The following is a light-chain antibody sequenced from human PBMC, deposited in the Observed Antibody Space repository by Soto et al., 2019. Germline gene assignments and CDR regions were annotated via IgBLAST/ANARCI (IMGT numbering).Light chain of an antibody. CDR1: QGISNS. CDR2: GAS. CDR3: LQYNSYPFT. V-gene: IGKV1-17*03. Sequence: DIQMTQSPSAMSASLGDRVTITCRASQGISNSLAWFQQKPGKVPKRLIYGASTLQSGAPSRFSGSGAGGAFTLAVSSLQPEDFATYYCLQYNSYPFTFGGGTKVEIK. J-gene: IGKJ4*01.